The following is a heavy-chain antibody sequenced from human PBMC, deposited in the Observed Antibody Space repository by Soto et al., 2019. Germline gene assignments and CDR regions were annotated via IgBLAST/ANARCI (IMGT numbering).Heavy chain of an antibody. CDR1: GGSISSYY. J-gene: IGHJ5*02. Sequence: PSETLSLTCTVSGGSISSYYWSWIRQPPGKGLEWIGYINYSGSTNYNPSLKSRVTISVDTSKNQFSLKLSSVTAADTAVYYCARGARYSSSWYWFDPWGQGPLVTVSS. CDR3: ARGARYSSSWYWFDP. V-gene: IGHV4-59*12. D-gene: IGHD6-13*01. CDR2: INYSGST.